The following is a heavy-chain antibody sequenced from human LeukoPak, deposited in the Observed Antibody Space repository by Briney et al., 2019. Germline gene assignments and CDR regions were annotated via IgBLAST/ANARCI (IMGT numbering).Heavy chain of an antibody. J-gene: IGHJ4*02. V-gene: IGHV2-5*02. CDR2: IYWDDDK. CDR3: AHRSAFKYCFDY. CDR1: GFSLSTSGVG. Sequence: SGPTLVNPTQTLTLTCTFSGFSLSTSGVGVGWIRQPPGEALEWLALIYWDDDKRYSPSLKSRLTITKDTSKNQVVPTMTNMDPVDTATYYCAHRSAFKYCFDYWGQGTLVTVSS.